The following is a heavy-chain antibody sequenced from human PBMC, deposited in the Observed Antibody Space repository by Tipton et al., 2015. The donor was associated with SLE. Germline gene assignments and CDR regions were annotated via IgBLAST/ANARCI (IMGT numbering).Heavy chain of an antibody. CDR1: GFTFSAYA. V-gene: IGHV3-30-3*01. CDR2: ISYDGSNK. Sequence: SLRLSCAASGFTFSAYAMHWARQAPGKGLEWVAVISYDGSNKYYADSVKGRFTISRDNSKNTLYLQMNSLRAEDTAVYFCASDYFTVVRGVFDYWGQGTLVTVSS. CDR3: ASDYFTVVRGVFDY. D-gene: IGHD3-10*01. J-gene: IGHJ4*02.